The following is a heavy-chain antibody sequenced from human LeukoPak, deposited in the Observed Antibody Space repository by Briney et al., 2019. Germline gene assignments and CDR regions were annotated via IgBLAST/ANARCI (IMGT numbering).Heavy chain of an antibody. V-gene: IGHV3-48*03. Sequence: GGSLRHSCAASGFTFSTYEMKGVGQAPRRGREWVSYISISGSTIYYADSVKGRFTISRDNAKNSLYLQMNSLRAEDTAVYYCAELGITMIGGVWGKGTTVTISS. CDR2: ISISGSTI. CDR1: GFTFSTYE. J-gene: IGHJ6*04. D-gene: IGHD3-10*02. CDR3: AELGITMIGGV.